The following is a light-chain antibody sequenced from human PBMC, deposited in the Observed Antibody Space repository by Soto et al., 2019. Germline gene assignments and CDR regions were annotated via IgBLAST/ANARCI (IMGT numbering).Light chain of an antibody. J-gene: IGKJ3*01. V-gene: IGKV3-11*01. Sequence: EIVLTQSPATLSLSPGERATLSCRASQSVSSYLAWYQQKPGQAPRRLIYDASNRATGIPARFSGSGSGTDFTLTISSLEPEDFAFYYCQQRSNWPPGFGPGTKVDIK. CDR1: QSVSSY. CDR3: QQRSNWPPG. CDR2: DAS.